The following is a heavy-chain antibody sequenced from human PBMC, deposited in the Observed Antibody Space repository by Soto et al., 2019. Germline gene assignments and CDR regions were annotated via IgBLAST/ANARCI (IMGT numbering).Heavy chain of an antibody. CDR2: TYYKSKWNN. V-gene: IGHV6-1*01. Sequence: QTLSLTCVISGYSVSSNSAGWNLIRQSPSRGLEWLGRTYYKSKWNNDYALSVKSRITINPDTSKNQFSLHLYSVTPEDTAVYYCTGITWFRGMDVWGQGTPVTVSS. CDR3: TGITWFRGMDV. J-gene: IGHJ6*02. CDR1: GYSVSSNSAG. D-gene: IGHD3-10*01.